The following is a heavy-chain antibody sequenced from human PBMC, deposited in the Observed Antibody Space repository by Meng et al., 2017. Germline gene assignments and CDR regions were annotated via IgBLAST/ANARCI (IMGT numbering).Heavy chain of an antibody. Sequence: ASVKVSCKASGYTFTSYDINWVRQATGQGLEWMGWMNPNSGNTGYEQKFQGRVTMTRNTSISTAYMELSSLRSEDTAVYYCARGFFSRYYDSSGYVAGYWGQGTLVTVSS. D-gene: IGHD3-22*01. CDR3: ARGFFSRYYDSSGYVAGY. CDR1: GYTFTSYD. CDR2: MNPNSGNT. J-gene: IGHJ4*02. V-gene: IGHV1-8*01.